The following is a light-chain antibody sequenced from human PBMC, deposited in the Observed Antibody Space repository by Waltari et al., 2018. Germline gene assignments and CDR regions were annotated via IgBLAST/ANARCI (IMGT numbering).Light chain of an antibody. V-gene: IGKV4-1*01. Sequence: DIVMTQSPDSLAVSLGEGATINCQSSQSVLYSSNNKNYLAWYQQKPGQPPNLLIYWASTRESGVPDRFSGSGSGTDFTLTIGSLQAEDVAVYYCQQYYSVPFTFGQGTKLEIK. J-gene: IGKJ2*01. CDR2: WAS. CDR1: QSVLYSSNNKNY. CDR3: QQYYSVPFT.